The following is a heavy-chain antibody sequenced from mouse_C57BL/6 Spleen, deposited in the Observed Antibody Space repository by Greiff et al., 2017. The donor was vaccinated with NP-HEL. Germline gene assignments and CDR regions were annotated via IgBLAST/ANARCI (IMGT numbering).Heavy chain of an antibody. J-gene: IGHJ1*03. CDR2: IYPRSGNT. D-gene: IGHD4-1*01. CDR3: ARVRANWDWYFDV. CDR1: GYTFTSYG. V-gene: IGHV1-81*01. Sequence: VQLQESGAELARPGASVKLSCKASGYTFTSYGISWVKQRTGQGLEWIGEIYPRSGNTYYNEKFKGKATLTADKSSSTAYMELRSLTSEDSAVYFCARVRANWDWYFDVWGTGTTVTVSS.